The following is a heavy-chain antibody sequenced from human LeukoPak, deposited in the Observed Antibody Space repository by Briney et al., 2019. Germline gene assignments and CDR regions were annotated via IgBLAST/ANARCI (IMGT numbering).Heavy chain of an antibody. CDR1: GGSIGSGDYY. Sequence: SETLSLTCTVSGGSIGSGDYYWSWIRQHLGKGLEWIGYIYYSGSTYYNPSLKSRVTISGDTSKNQFSLKLSSVTAADAAVYYCARGSDIVATIWFDPWGQGILVTVSS. CDR3: ARGSDIVATIWFDP. V-gene: IGHV4-31*03. J-gene: IGHJ5*02. CDR2: IYYSGST. D-gene: IGHD5-12*01.